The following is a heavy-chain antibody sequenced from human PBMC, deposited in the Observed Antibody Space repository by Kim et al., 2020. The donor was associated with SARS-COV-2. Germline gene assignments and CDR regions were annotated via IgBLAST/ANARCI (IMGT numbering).Heavy chain of an antibody. CDR2: I. CDR3: AGDSSGWFYFDY. J-gene: IGHJ4*02. V-gene: IGHV3-21*01. Sequence: IYYADSVKGRVTSSRDNAKNSLYLKMNRLGAEDTAVYYCAGDSSGWFYFDYWGQGTLVTGSS. D-gene: IGHD6-19*01.